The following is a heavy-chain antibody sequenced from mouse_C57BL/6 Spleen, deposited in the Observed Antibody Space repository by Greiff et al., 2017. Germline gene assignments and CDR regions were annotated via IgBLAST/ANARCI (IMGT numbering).Heavy chain of an antibody. J-gene: IGHJ1*03. D-gene: IGHD1-1*01. CDR2: INPTNGGT. CDR1: GYTFTDYN. Sequence: VQLQQSGPELVKPGASVKMSCKASGYTFTDYNMHWVKQSHGKSLEWIGYINPTNGGTSYNQTFKGKATLTVNKSSSTADMELRSLTSEDSAVYYGARWGTTVVDWYFDVWGTGTTVTVSS. V-gene: IGHV1-22*01. CDR3: ARWGTTVVDWYFDV.